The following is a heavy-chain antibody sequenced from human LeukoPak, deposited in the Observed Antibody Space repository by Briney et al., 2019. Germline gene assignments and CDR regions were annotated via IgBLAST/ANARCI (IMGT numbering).Heavy chain of an antibody. J-gene: IGHJ5*02. CDR1: SGSISSYY. Sequence: PSETLSLTCTVSSGSISSYYWSWIRQPPGKGLEWIGYIYYSGSTNYNPSLKSRVTISVDTSKNQFSLKLSSVTAADTAVYYCARDQGSSRGNWFDPWGQGTLVTVSS. V-gene: IGHV4-59*01. CDR3: ARDQGSSRGNWFDP. CDR2: IYYSGST. D-gene: IGHD6-13*01.